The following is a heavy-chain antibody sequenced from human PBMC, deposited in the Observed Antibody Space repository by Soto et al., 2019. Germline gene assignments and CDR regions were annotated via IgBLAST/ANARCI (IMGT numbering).Heavy chain of an antibody. CDR1: GLTFSNYA. Sequence: VRLLESGGGLVKPGGSLRLSCATSGLTFSNYAMSWVRQAPGGGLERVSSMSGSSSTTYYADSVRGRFTISRDRSKNTLYLQMSSLRAEDTALYYCAKNQERELPRVIDFWGQGTLVTVSS. CDR2: MSGSSSTT. V-gene: IGHV3-23*01. CDR3: AKNQERELPRVIDF. J-gene: IGHJ4*02. D-gene: IGHD1-7*01.